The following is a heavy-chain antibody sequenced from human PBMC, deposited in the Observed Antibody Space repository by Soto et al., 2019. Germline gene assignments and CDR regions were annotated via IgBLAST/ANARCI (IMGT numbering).Heavy chain of an antibody. CDR1: GYAFTTYG. D-gene: IGHD3-10*01. V-gene: IGHV1-18*01. CDR3: ARGRYGGY. Sequence: QVHLVQSGAEVKKPGASVKVSCKGSGYAFTTYGITWVRQAPGQGLEWMGWISAHNGNTNYAQKLQGRVTVTRDTCTSTAYLGLRSLRSAVTAVYYCARGRYGGYWGQGARVTVSS. CDR2: ISAHNGNT. J-gene: IGHJ4*02.